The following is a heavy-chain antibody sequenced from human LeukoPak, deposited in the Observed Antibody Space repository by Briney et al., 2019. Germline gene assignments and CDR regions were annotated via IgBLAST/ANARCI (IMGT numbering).Heavy chain of an antibody. Sequence: PGGSLRLSCAASGFTYSDYYMSWVRQAPRKGLEWVSYISSSGTTIYYADSVKGRFTISGDNAKNSLYLQMNRLRDEDAAVYYCARAAGWFDPWGQGTLVTVSS. CDR3: ARAAGWFDP. CDR2: ISSSGTTI. V-gene: IGHV3-11*04. D-gene: IGHD6-13*01. J-gene: IGHJ5*02. CDR1: GFTYSDYY.